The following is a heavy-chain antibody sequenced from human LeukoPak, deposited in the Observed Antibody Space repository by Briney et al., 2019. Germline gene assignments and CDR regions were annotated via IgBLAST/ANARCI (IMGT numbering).Heavy chain of an antibody. V-gene: IGHV3-53*01. CDR3: ARHKPVYYGMDV. Sequence: GGSLRLSCAASGFTVSSNYMSWVRQAPGKGLEWVSVIYSGGITYYADSVKGRFTTCIDNSKNTLYLQMNTLRAEDTAVYYCARHKPVYYGMDVWGQGTTVTVSS. CDR2: IYSGGIT. J-gene: IGHJ6*02. CDR1: GFTVSSNY.